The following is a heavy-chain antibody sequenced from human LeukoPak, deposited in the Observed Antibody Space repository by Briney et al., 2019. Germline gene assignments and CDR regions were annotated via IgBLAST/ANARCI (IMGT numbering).Heavy chain of an antibody. D-gene: IGHD1-26*01. Sequence: SETLSLTCTGSGGFIIRYYWSWIRQPPRKGLEWIGYIYYSGSTNYNPSLNSRVSISVDTSKTQYSLKLSSVPAADTAVYDCARGWSASYSGSYYGAFDIWGQGTMVTVSS. CDR2: IYYSGST. V-gene: IGHV4-59*01. J-gene: IGHJ3*02. CDR1: GGFIIRYY. CDR3: ARGWSASYSGSYYGAFDI.